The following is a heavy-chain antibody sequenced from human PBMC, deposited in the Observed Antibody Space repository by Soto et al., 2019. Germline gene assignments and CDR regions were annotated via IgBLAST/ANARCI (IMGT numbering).Heavy chain of an antibody. Sequence: SETLSLTCAVSGGSISSSNWWSWVRQPPGKGLEWIGEIYHSGSTNYNPSLKSRVTISVDKSKNQFSLKLSSVTAADTAVYYCARDRHYGSGCLFGRHYFDYWGQGTLVTVSS. V-gene: IGHV4-4*02. CDR2: IYHSGST. J-gene: IGHJ4*02. D-gene: IGHD3-10*01. CDR1: GGSISSSNW. CDR3: ARDRHYGSGCLFGRHYFDY.